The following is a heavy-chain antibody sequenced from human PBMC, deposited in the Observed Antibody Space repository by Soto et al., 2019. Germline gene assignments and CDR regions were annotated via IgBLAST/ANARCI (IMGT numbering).Heavy chain of an antibody. V-gene: IGHV4-59*01. CDR3: ARIWGSTNDY. Sequence: PSETLSLTCVVSGGSLSSYYWSWIRQPPGKGLEWIGYIYYSGSTNYNPSLKSRVTISVDTSKNQFSLKLSSVTAADTAVYYCARIWGSTNDYWGRGTLVTVS. J-gene: IGHJ4*02. CDR2: IYYSGST. CDR1: GGSLSSYY. D-gene: IGHD3-16*01.